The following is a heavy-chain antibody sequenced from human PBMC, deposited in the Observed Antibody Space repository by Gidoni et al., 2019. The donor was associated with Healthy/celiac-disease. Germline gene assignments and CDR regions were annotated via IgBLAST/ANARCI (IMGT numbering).Heavy chain of an antibody. CDR2: IYYSGST. J-gene: IGHJ4*02. V-gene: IGHV4-39*01. D-gene: IGHD6-19*01. Sequence: QLQLQESGPGLVKPSETLSLTCTVSGGSISSSSYYWGWIRQPPGKGLEWIGSIYYSGSTYYNPSLKSRVTISVDTSKNQFSLKLSSVTAADTAVYYCARQSIAVAGMFDYWGQGTLVTVSS. CDR1: GGSISSSSYY. CDR3: ARQSIAVAGMFDY.